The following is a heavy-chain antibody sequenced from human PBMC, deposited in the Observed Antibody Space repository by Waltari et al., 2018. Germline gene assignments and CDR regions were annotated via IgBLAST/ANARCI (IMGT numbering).Heavy chain of an antibody. CDR1: GGPIRGYY. J-gene: IGHJ5*02. V-gene: IGHV4-4*07. Sequence: QVQLQESGPGLVKPSETLSLTCTASGGPIRGYYWNWNRQPAGKGLEWIGRFYTSGSTNYNPSLKSRVTMSVDTSKNQFSLKLSSVTAADTAVYFCAREIDRGPGRWFDPWGQGTLVTVSS. CDR3: AREIDRGPGRWFDP. CDR2: FYTSGST. D-gene: IGHD1-26*01.